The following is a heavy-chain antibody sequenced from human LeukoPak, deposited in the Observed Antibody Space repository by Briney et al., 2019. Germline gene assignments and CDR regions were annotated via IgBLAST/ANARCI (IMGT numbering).Heavy chain of an antibody. Sequence: GGSLRLSCAASGLTFSSYAMSWVRQAPGKGLEWVSAISGSGGSTYYADSVKGRFTIPRDNSKNTLYLQMNSLGAEDTAVYYCAKDSSTPPLDYFDYWGQGTLVTVSS. V-gene: IGHV3-23*01. J-gene: IGHJ4*02. D-gene: IGHD6-6*01. CDR1: GLTFSSYA. CDR2: ISGSGGST. CDR3: AKDSSTPPLDYFDY.